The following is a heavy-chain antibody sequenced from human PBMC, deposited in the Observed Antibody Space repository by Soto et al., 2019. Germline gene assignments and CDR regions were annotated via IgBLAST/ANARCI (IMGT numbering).Heavy chain of an antibody. D-gene: IGHD6-6*01. CDR3: ARVVRARSIEYYYYRMDV. Sequence: QPGGSLRLSCAASGFTLSSYWMSWVRQAPGKVLEWVANIKQDGSAKYYVDSAKGRFTISRDNAKNSLYLQTNSLRAEDTAVSYCARVVRARSIEYYYYRMDVWGQGTTVTVSS. J-gene: IGHJ6*02. CDR1: GFTLSSYW. CDR2: IKQDGSAK. V-gene: IGHV3-7*01.